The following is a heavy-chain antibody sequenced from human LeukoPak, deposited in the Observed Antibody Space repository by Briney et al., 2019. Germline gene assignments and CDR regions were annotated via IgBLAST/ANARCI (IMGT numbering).Heavy chain of an antibody. CDR3: ARDRTSSAYYYYYMDV. J-gene: IGHJ6*03. Sequence: GGSLRLSCAASGFTFSNYGMHWVRQAPGKGLEWVAFIRYDGSNKYYADSVKGRFTISRDNSKNTLYLQMNSLRAEDTAVYYCARDRTSSAYYYYYMDVWGKGTTVTVSS. D-gene: IGHD1/OR15-1a*01. CDR1: GFTFSNYG. CDR2: IRYDGSNK. V-gene: IGHV3-30*02.